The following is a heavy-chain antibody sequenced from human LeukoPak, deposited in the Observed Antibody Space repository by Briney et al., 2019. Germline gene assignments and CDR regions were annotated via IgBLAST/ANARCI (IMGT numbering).Heavy chain of an antibody. CDR3: ARAAGWLDP. CDR1: GFTFSSYA. V-gene: IGHV3-30-3*01. J-gene: IGHJ5*02. D-gene: IGHD6-13*01. CDR2: ISYDGSNK. Sequence: GGSLRLSCAASGFTFSSYAMHWVRQAPGKGLEWVAVISYDGSNKYYADSVKGRFTISRDNSKNTLYLQMNSLRVEDTAVYYCARAAGWLDPWGRGTLVTVPS.